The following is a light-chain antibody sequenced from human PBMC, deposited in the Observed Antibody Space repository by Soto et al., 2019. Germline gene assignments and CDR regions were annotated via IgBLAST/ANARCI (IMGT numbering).Light chain of an antibody. J-gene: IGKJ4*01. CDR1: QSFSDY. CDR3: HQRGSYPLA. V-gene: IGKV3-11*01. CDR2: DAS. Sequence: EIVLTQSPATLSLSPGDRATLSCRASQSFSDYLAWYQQKPGQAPRLLIYDASTRATGIPARFSGSGSGTDFTLTISSLEPEDFAVYYCHQRGSYPLAFGGGTKVEIK.